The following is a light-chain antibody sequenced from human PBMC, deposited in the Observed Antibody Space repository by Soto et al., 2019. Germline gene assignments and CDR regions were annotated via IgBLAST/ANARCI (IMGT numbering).Light chain of an antibody. V-gene: IGLV1-51*01. J-gene: IGLJ3*02. CDR2: DNN. CDR1: SSNIGNNP. Sequence: QLVLTQPPSVSAAPGQKVTISCSGSSSNIGNNPVCWYQQLPGTAPKLLIYDNNKRPSGIPDRFSGSRSGTSATLGITGLQTGDEADYYCGTWDSSLSAGVFGGGTKLTVL. CDR3: GTWDSSLSAGV.